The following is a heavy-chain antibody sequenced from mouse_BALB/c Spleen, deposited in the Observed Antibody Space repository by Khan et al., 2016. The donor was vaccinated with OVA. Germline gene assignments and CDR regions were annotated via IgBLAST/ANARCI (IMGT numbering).Heavy chain of an antibody. J-gene: IGHJ2*01. CDR1: GFSFSSYS. Sequence: EVELVESGGGLVRPGGSLKLSCAASGFSFSSYSMSWVRQTPEKRLEWVATISSGGSYTYYPDSVKGRFTISSDYAKNTLYLQMSMLKSEDTAMYYCTRHRGHYGSNPYFDYWGQGTTLTVSS. V-gene: IGHV5-6-4*01. D-gene: IGHD1-1*01. CDR3: TRHRGHYGSNPYFDY. CDR2: ISSGGSYT.